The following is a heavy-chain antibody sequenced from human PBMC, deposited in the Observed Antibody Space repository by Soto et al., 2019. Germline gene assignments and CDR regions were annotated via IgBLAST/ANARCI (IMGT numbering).Heavy chain of an antibody. J-gene: IGHJ3*02. Sequence: GGSLRLSCAASGFTVSSYAMSWVRQAPGKGLEWVSAISGRGGSTYYADSIKGRFTISRDNSKNTLYLQMNSLRAEDTAVYYCAKEIRRELLQHDAFDIWGQGTMVTVS. CDR1: GFTVSSYA. D-gene: IGHD1-26*01. V-gene: IGHV3-23*01. CDR2: ISGRGGST. CDR3: AKEIRRELLQHDAFDI.